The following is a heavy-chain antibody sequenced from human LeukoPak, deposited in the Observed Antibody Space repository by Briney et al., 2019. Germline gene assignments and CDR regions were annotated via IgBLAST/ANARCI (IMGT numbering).Heavy chain of an antibody. V-gene: IGHV3-48*03. CDR3: ARDLGVSTPPWAY. D-gene: IGHD4-11*01. CDR2: ISSGAGTK. CDR1: GFTFSSYE. J-gene: IGHJ4*02. Sequence: PGGSLRLSYAASGFTFSSYEMNWVRQAPGMGLEWVSYISSGAGTKRYADSVKGRFTISRDNAKNSLYLQMNSLRADDTAVYYCARDLGVSTPPWAYWGQGTLVTVSS.